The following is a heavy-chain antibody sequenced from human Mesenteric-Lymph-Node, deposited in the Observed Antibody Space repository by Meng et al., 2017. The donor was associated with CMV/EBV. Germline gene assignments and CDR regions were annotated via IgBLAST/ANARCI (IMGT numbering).Heavy chain of an antibody. J-gene: IGHJ6*02. D-gene: IGHD1-14*01. CDR1: AFTFSSFW. V-gene: IGHV3-7*01. Sequence: GESLKISCAASAFTFSSFWMSWVRQAPGKGLEWVAYINQDGSEKYYVDSVKGRFTISRDNAKKSLYLQMNSLRAEDTALYYCATGGGTNRGYYGMDVWGQGTTVTVSS. CDR3: ATGGGTNRGYYGMDV. CDR2: INQDGSEK.